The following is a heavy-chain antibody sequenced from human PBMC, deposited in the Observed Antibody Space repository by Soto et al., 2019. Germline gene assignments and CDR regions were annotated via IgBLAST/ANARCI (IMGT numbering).Heavy chain of an antibody. D-gene: IGHD3-16*01. CDR2: ISYDGSNK. V-gene: IGHV3-30-3*01. CDR1: GFTFSSYA. Sequence: QVQLVESGGGVVQPGRSLRLSCAAAGFTFSSYAMHWVRQAPGKGLEWVAVISYDGSNKYYADSVKGRFTISRYNSKNTLYLQMNSLRAEDTAVYYCARSESLGELLNYWGQGTLVTVSS. J-gene: IGHJ4*02. CDR3: ARSESLGELLNY.